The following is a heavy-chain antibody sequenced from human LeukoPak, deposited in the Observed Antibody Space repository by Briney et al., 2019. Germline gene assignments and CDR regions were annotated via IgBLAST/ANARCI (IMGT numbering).Heavy chain of an antibody. CDR3: ARDQSQRSYIAAAGNN. J-gene: IGHJ4*02. Sequence: ASVNVSCKASGYTFTSYGISWVRQAPGQGLEWMGWISAYNGNTNYAQKLQGRVTMTTDTSTSTAYMELRSLRSDDTAVYYCARDQSQRSYIAAAGNNWGQGTLVTVSS. D-gene: IGHD6-13*01. CDR2: ISAYNGNT. CDR1: GYTFTSYG. V-gene: IGHV1-18*01.